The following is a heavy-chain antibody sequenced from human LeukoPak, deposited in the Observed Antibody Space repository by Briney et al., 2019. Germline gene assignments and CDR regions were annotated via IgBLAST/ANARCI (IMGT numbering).Heavy chain of an antibody. J-gene: IGHJ1*01. V-gene: IGHV4-59*01. D-gene: IGHD6-6*01. CDR3: ARGGAARLHFQN. Sequence: SETLSLTCTVSGGSISTYYWNWIRRPPGKGLEWIGYIYHSRSTNYNPSLQSRVTISVDTSKNQFSLNLNSVTAADTAVYYCARGGAARLHFQNWGQGTLVTVSS. CDR1: GGSISTYY. CDR2: IYHSRST.